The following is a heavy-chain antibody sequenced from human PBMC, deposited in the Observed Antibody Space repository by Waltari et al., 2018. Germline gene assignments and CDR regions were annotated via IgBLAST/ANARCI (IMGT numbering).Heavy chain of an antibody. CDR3: ARDKNGNNWFDP. Sequence: QLQLQESGPGLVKPSETLSLTCTVSGGSISSSSYYWGWIRQPPGKGLEWLGSIYYSGSSYDIPSLKSRVTISVDTTKNQLSLKLSYVSAADTAVYYGARDKNGNNWFDPWGQGTLVTVSS. V-gene: IGHV4-39*07. CDR2: IYYSGSS. D-gene: IGHD1-1*01. CDR1: GGSISSSSYY. J-gene: IGHJ5*02.